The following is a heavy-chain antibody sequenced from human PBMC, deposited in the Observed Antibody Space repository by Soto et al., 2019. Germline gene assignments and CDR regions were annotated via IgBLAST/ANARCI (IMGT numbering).Heavy chain of an antibody. D-gene: IGHD3-10*01. J-gene: IGHJ3*01. CDR3: ARDTSPVDYVAGIYYDALDV. CDR2: ISGSGGST. Sequence: GGSLRLSCAPSGFTFDDYGMRWGRQAPGKGLEWVSAISGSGGSTYYAESVKGRFTISRDNSKNTLNLQMNSLRAEDTSVYFCARDTSPVDYVAGIYYDALDVWGPGTMVTVSS. V-gene: IGHV3-23*01. CDR1: GFTFDDYG.